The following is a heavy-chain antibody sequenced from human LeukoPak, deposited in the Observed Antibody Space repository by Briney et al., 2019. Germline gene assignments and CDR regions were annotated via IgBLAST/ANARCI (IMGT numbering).Heavy chain of an antibody. CDR3: ASTYSSGWYFDY. V-gene: IGHV4-4*07. CDR1: GYSISSGYY. Sequence: SETLSLTCALSGYSISSGYYWSWIRQPAGKGLEWIGRIYTSGSTNYNPSLKSRVTMSVDTSKNQFSLKLSSMTAADTAVYYCASTYSSGWYFDYWGQGTLVTVSS. J-gene: IGHJ4*02. CDR2: IYTSGST. D-gene: IGHD6-19*01.